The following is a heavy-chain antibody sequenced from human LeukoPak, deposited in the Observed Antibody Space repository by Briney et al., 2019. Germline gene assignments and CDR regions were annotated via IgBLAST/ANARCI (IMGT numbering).Heavy chain of an antibody. Sequence: PSETLSLTCAVYGGSFSGYYWSWIRQPPGKGLEWIGEINHSGSTNYNPSLKSRVTISVDTSKNQFSLKLSSVTAADTAVYYCARSQRRGSGSYYNRGGFDYWGQGTLVTVSS. CDR1: GGSFSGYY. CDR2: INHSGST. CDR3: ARSQRRGSGSYYNRGGFDY. D-gene: IGHD3-10*01. J-gene: IGHJ4*02. V-gene: IGHV4-34*01.